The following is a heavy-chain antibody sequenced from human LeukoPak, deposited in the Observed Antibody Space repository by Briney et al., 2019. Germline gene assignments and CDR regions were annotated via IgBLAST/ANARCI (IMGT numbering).Heavy chain of an antibody. Sequence: SVKVSCKASGGTFSSYAISWVRQAPGQGLEWMGRIIPIFGTANYAQKFQGRVTITTDESTSTAYMELSSLRSEDTAVYYCARDPGFERIAARPGGSNYFDYWGQGTLVTASS. J-gene: IGHJ4*02. CDR3: ARDPGFERIAARPGGSNYFDY. CDR2: IIPIFGTA. CDR1: GGTFSSYA. V-gene: IGHV1-69*05. D-gene: IGHD6-6*01.